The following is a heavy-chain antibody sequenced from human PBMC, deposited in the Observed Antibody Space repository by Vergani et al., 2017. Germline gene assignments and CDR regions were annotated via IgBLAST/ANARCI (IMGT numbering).Heavy chain of an antibody. V-gene: IGHV1-69*12. J-gene: IGHJ3*02. CDR2: IIPIFGTA. D-gene: IGHD3-9*01. CDR1: GGTFSSYA. CDR3: ARDVPKYDILTGYYLTDAFDI. Sequence: QVQLVQSGAEVKKPGSSVKVSCKASGGTFSSYAISWVRQAPGQGLEWMGGIIPIFGTANYAQKFQGRVTITADESTSTAYMELSSLRSEDTAVYYCARDVPKYDILTGYYLTDAFDIWGQGTMVTVSS.